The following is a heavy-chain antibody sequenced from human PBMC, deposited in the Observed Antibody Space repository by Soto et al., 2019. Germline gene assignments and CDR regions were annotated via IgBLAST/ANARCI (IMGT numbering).Heavy chain of an antibody. Sequence: PGGSVTLSCAASGFPHCIYSMICVPRSPGKGLEWFSTNGGSGGGPSFVDFVRGRFTHYRDNSRKKHCLQINSLRAKHTALHHCAKDASGSGVLSDYWGRGTLVTVSS. CDR1: GFPHCIYS. D-gene: IGHD2-15*01. V-gene: IGHV3-23*01. CDR3: AKDASGSGVLSDY. CDR2: NGGSGGGP. J-gene: IGHJ4*02.